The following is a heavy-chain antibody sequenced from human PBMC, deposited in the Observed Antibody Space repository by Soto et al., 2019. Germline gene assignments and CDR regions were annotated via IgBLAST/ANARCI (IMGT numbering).Heavy chain of an antibody. CDR1: GFTFGSYA. CDR2: IGAGYGT. J-gene: IGHJ4*02. D-gene: IGHD6-13*01. CDR3: ATPYSSSWFSPFDY. Sequence: EVQLLESGGGLVQPGGSLRLSCAASGFTFGSYAMSWVRQALGKGLEWVSSIGAGYGTYYADSVKGRFTISRDNSKNTLYLQMNSLRAEDTAIYYCATPYSSSWFSPFDYWGQGSLVTVSS. V-gene: IGHV3-23*01.